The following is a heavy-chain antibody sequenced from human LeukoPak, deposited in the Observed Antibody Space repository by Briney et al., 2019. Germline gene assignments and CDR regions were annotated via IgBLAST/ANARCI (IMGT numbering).Heavy chain of an antibody. Sequence: QPGGSLRLSCAASGFTFSSYGMHWVRQAPGKGLEWVAVISYDGGEKYYADSVKGRFTISRDNSKNTLYLQMNSLKTEDTALYYCAKDQGVAVLPAGYWGQGTLVTVSS. V-gene: IGHV3-30*18. CDR2: ISYDGGEK. CDR3: AKDQGVAVLPAGY. J-gene: IGHJ4*02. D-gene: IGHD6-19*01. CDR1: GFTFSSYG.